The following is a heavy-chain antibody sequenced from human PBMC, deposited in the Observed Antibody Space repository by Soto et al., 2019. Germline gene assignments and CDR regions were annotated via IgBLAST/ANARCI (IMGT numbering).Heavy chain of an antibody. J-gene: IGHJ3*02. V-gene: IGHV4-59*11. CDR1: GDSIRSHF. CDR2: IYHTVNT. CDR3: ARLQYTVVTALDI. D-gene: IGHD2-15*01. Sequence: SETLSLTCTVSGDSIRSHFWSWIRQAPGKGPELVGYIYHTVNTKYNPALKSRVTISMDTSKNQLSLQLSSVTAADTAVYYCARLQYTVVTALDIWGQGTMVTVSS.